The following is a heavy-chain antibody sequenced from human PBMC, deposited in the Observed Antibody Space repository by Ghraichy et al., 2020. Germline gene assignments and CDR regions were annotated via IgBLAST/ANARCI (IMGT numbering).Heavy chain of an antibody. V-gene: IGHV3-48*02. CDR3: VRDLERFGVREY. Sequence: WGSLRLSCAASGFTFSSYDMNWVRQAPGKGLELVSFISICSSPRHYPDSVKGRFTVSRDNSNNSLYLQMNSLRDEDTAVYYCVRDLERFGVREYWGQGTLVTVSS. CDR1: GFTFSSYD. D-gene: IGHD3-10*01. J-gene: IGHJ4*02. CDR2: ISICSSPR.